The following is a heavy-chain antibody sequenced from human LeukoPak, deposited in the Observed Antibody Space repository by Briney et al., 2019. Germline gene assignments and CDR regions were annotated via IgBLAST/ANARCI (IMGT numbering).Heavy chain of an antibody. J-gene: IGHJ4*02. D-gene: IGHD6-19*01. V-gene: IGHV3-30-3*01. CDR1: GFTFSSYA. CDR3: AREQWLVLDY. Sequence: GGSLRLTCAASGFTFSSYAMHWVRQAPGKGLEWVAVISYDGSNKYYADSVKGRFTISRDNSKNTLYLQMNSLRAEDTAVYYCAREQWLVLDYWGQGTLVTVSS. CDR2: ISYDGSNK.